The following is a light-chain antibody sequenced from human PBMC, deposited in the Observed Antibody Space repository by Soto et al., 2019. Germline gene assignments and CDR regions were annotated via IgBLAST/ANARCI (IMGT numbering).Light chain of an antibody. CDR2: GAS. CDR3: QQYGSSPTWT. CDR1: QSVSSSY. Sequence: EIVLTQSPGTLSLSPGERATLSCRASQSVSSSYLAWYQQQPGQAPMLLIYGASSRATGIPDRFSGSGSGTDFTLTISRLEPEDFAVYYCQQYGSSPTWTFGQGTKVEIK. J-gene: IGKJ1*01. V-gene: IGKV3-20*01.